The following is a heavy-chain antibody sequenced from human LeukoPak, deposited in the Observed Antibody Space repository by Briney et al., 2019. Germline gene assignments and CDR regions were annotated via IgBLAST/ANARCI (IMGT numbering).Heavy chain of an antibody. CDR2: IRSKANSYAT. CDR1: GFTFSGSA. CDR3: TRHGGILTRFENTDY. D-gene: IGHD3-9*01. V-gene: IGHV3-73*01. Sequence: GGSLKLSCAASGFTFSGSAMHWVRQASGKGLEWVGRIRSKANSYATAYAASVKGRFTISRDDSKNTAYLQMNSLKTEDTAVYYCTRHGGILTRFENTDYWGQGTLVTVSS. J-gene: IGHJ4*02.